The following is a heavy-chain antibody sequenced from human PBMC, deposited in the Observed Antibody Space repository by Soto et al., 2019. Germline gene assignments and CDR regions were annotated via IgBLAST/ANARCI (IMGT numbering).Heavy chain of an antibody. D-gene: IGHD6-13*01. CDR3: ARVAAVGIYYFDY. Sequence: QVQLVESGGGLVKPGGSLRLSCAASGFTFRDYYMAWISQAPGKGLEWISYISGSTTGIYYADSVKGRFTISRDNAETTLYLQLSGLRAEDTAVYYCARVAAVGIYYFDYWGQGTLFTVSS. CDR2: ISGSTTGI. CDR1: GFTFRDYY. V-gene: IGHV3-11*01. J-gene: IGHJ4*02.